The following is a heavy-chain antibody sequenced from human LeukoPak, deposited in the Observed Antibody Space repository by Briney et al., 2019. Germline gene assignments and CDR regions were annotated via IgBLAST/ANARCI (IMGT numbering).Heavy chain of an antibody. CDR3: ARDRGHLRLGELDNWFDP. J-gene: IGHJ5*02. CDR2: IIPIFGTA. CDR1: GGTFSSYA. D-gene: IGHD3-16*01. Sequence: SVKVSCKASGGTFSSYAISWVRQAPGQGLEWMGRIIPIFGTANYAQKFQGRVTITTDESTSTAYMELSSLRSEDTGVYYCARDRGHLRLGELDNWFDPWGQGTLVTVSS. V-gene: IGHV1-69*05.